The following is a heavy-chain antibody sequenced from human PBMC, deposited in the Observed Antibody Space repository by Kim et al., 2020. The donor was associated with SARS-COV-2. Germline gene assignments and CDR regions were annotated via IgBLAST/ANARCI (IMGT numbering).Heavy chain of an antibody. J-gene: IGHJ6*02. CDR2: IIPILGIA. Sequence: SVKVSCKASGGTFSSYAISWVRQAPGQGLEWMGRIIPILGIANYAQKFQGRVTITADKSTSTAYMELSSLRSEDTAVYYCATPSPLLWFGEHYGMDVWGQGTTVTVSS. CDR3: ATPSPLLWFGEHYGMDV. D-gene: IGHD3-10*01. CDR1: GGTFSSYA. V-gene: IGHV1-69*04.